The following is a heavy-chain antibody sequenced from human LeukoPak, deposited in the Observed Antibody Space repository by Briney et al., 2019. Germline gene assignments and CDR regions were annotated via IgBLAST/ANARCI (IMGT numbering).Heavy chain of an antibody. D-gene: IGHD3-16*01. J-gene: IGHJ4*02. CDR3: ARDTPPYYDYVWGSQGVFDY. CDR2: ISSSGSTI. Sequence: PGGSLRLSRAASGFTFSSYEMNWVRQAPGKGLEWVSYISSSGSTIYYADSVKGRFTISRDNAKNSLYLQMNSLRAEDTAVYYCARDTPPYYDYVWGSQGVFDYWGQGTLVTVSS. CDR1: GFTFSSYE. V-gene: IGHV3-48*03.